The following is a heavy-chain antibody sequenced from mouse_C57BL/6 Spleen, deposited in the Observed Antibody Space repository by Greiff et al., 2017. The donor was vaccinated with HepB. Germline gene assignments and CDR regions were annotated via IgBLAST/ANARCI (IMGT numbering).Heavy chain of an antibody. V-gene: IGHV1-82*01. D-gene: IGHD2-4*01. Sequence: VKLMESGPELVKPGASVKISCKASGYAFSSSWMNWVKQRPGKGLEWIGRIYPGDGDTNYNRKFKGKATLTADKSSSTAYMQLSSLTSEDSAVYFCARKRGYDYYFDYWGQGTTLTVSS. CDR2: IYPGDGDT. J-gene: IGHJ2*01. CDR1: GYAFSSSW. CDR3: ARKRGYDYYFDY.